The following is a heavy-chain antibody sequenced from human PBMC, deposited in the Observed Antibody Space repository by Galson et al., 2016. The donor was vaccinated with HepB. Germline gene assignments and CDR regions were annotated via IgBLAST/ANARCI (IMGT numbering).Heavy chain of an antibody. V-gene: IGHV3-74*01. CDR2: INPDGRTT. D-gene: IGHD2-15*01. CDR1: GFTFSSSW. Sequence: SLRLSCAASGFTFSSSWIHWVRQAPGKGLVWVSRINPDGRTTTYADSVKGRFTLSRDNAKNTLYLQMNSLRAEDTGLYYCARAPDCGGYSCYSRPYYGMDVWGHGTTVTVSS. J-gene: IGHJ6*02. CDR3: ARAPDCGGYSCYSRPYYGMDV.